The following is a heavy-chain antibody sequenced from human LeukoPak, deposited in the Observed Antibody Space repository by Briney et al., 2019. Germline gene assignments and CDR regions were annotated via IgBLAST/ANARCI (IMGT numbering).Heavy chain of an antibody. D-gene: IGHD2-15*01. V-gene: IGHV4-61*01. CDR1: GGSLSSGSYY. CDR3: ARSAARAVGWYFDL. Sequence: PSETLSLTCTVSGGSLSSGSYYWSWIRQPPGKGLEWIGYIYYSGSTNYNPSLKSRVTITVDTSKNQFSLKLSSVTAADTAVYYCARSAARAVGWYFDLWGRGTLVTVSS. J-gene: IGHJ2*01. CDR2: IYYSGST.